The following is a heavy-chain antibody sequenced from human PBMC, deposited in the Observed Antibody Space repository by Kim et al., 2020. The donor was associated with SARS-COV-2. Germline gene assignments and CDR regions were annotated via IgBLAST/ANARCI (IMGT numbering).Heavy chain of an antibody. D-gene: IGHD2-2*01. V-gene: IGHV3-74*01. CDR2: ISTDGGNA. CDR3: ARAQVVGLYYFDN. Sequence: GGSLRLSCAASGFTFSTYTMHWVRQPPGKRLMWVSRISTDGGNAAYADSVKGRFTFSRDNAKNTLYLQMNSLRAEDTAVYYCARAQVVGLYYFDNWGQGTLVTVSS. CDR1: GFTFSTYT. J-gene: IGHJ4*02.